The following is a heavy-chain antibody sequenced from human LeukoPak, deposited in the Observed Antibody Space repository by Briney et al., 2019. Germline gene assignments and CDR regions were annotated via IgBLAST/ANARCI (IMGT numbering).Heavy chain of an antibody. V-gene: IGHV1-18*01. J-gene: IGHJ6*03. CDR3: ARSLEMATTPTSYYYYMDV. CDR2: ISAYNGNT. D-gene: IGHD5-24*01. CDR1: GYTFTSYG. Sequence: ASVKVSCKASGYTFTSYGISWVRQAPGQGLEWMGWISAYNGNTNYAQKLQGRVTMTTDTSTSTAYMELRSLRSDDTAVYYCARSLEMATTPTSYYYYMDVWGKGTTVTISS.